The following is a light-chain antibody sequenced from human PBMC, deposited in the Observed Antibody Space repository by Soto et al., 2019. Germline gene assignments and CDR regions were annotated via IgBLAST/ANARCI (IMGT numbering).Light chain of an antibody. CDR3: SSFTGTSALIL. CDR1: SSDVGGYDY. V-gene: IGLV2-14*01. CDR2: EVS. Sequence: QSVVTQPASVSGSPGQSITISCTGTSSDVGGYDYVSWYQQYPGKAPRLIIYEVSNRPSGVSNRFSGSKSGNTASLTISGLRAEDEGYYFCSSFTGTSALILFGGGTKLTVL. J-gene: IGLJ2*01.